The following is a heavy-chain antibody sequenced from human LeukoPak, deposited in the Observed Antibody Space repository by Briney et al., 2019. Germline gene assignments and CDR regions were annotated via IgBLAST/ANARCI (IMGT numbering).Heavy chain of an antibody. D-gene: IGHD4-11*01. V-gene: IGHV3-30-3*02. CDR1: GFTFSSYA. CDR3: AKNPTTHNYVTGGGGGFDP. J-gene: IGHJ5*02. Sequence: GGSLRLSCAASGFTFSSYALHWVRQSPGKGLEWVAVISNDGSNKYYADSVKGRFTISRDNSKNTLYLQMNSLRPEDSAEYYCAKNPTTHNYVTGGGGGFDPWGQGTLVTVSS. CDR2: ISNDGSNK.